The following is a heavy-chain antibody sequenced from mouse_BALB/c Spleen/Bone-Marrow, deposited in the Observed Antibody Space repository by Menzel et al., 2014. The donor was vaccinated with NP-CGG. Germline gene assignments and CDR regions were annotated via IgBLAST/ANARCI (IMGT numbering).Heavy chain of an antibody. J-gene: IGHJ2*01. Sequence: VKLMESGPGLVAPSQSLSITCTVSGFSLTSYGVHWVRQPPGKGLEWLGVKWAGGTISYNSALMSRLSISRDNSKSQVFLKMNSLQTDDTAIYYCARTGTKDYFDYWGQGTTLTVSS. D-gene: IGHD4-1*01. V-gene: IGHV2-9*02. CDR2: KWAGGTI. CDR3: ARTGTKDYFDY. CDR1: GFSLTSYG.